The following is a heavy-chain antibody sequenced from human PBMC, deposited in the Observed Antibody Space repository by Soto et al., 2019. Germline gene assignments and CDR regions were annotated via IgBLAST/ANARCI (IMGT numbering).Heavy chain of an antibody. J-gene: IGHJ4*02. CDR1: GFTFSSYA. CDR3: ARENEWEYPDY. D-gene: IGHD1-26*01. CDR2: ISYDGSNK. V-gene: IGHV3-30-3*01. Sequence: QAQLVESGGGVVQPGRSLRLSCAASGFTFSSYAMHCVRQAPGKGLEWVAVISYDGSNKYYADSVKGRFTISRDNSKNTLYLQMNSLRAEDTAVYSCARENEWEYPDYWGQGTLVTVSS.